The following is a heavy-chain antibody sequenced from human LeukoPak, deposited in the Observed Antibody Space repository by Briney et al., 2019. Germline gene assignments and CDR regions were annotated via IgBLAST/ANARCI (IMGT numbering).Heavy chain of an antibody. V-gene: IGHV4-34*01. J-gene: IGHJ4*02. D-gene: IGHD6-6*01. CDR1: GGSFSGYY. CDR3: ARGLGDRESIAARAEGYYFDY. CDR2: INHSGST. Sequence: SETLSLTCAVYGGSFSGYYWSWIRQPPGKGLEWIGEINHSGSTNYNPSLKSRVTISVDTSKNQFSLKLSSVTAADTAVYYCARGLGDRESIAARAEGYYFDYWGQGTLVTVSS.